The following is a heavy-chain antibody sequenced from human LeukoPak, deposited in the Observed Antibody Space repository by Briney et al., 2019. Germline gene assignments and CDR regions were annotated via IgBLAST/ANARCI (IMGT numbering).Heavy chain of an antibody. D-gene: IGHD1-26*01. CDR1: GYTFTIYD. Sequence: ASVSVSFRASGYTFTIYDINWVRQATGQGREGMGWMHPHSGNTGYAQKFQGRVTMTRNTSISTAYMELSSLRSEDTAVYYCARGGSVGAADPWGQGTLVTVSS. CDR3: ARGGSVGAADP. CDR2: MHPHSGNT. J-gene: IGHJ5*02. V-gene: IGHV1-8*01.